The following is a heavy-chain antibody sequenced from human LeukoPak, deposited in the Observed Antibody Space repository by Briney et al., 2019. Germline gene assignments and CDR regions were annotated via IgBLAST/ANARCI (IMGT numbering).Heavy chain of an antibody. V-gene: IGHV4-59*08. CDR1: GGSISSYY. Sequence: SETLSLTCTVSGGSISSYYWSWIRQPPGKGLEWIGYIYYSGSTNYNPSLKSRVTISVDTSKNQFSLKLSSVTAADTAVYYCARHLITIFGVVSPFDPWGQGTLVTVSS. J-gene: IGHJ5*02. CDR2: IYYSGST. CDR3: ARHLITIFGVVSPFDP. D-gene: IGHD3-3*01.